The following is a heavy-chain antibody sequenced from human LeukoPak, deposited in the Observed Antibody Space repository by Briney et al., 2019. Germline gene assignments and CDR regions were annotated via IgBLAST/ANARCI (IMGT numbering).Heavy chain of an antibody. D-gene: IGHD6-19*01. J-gene: IGHJ4*02. CDR2: ISYDGSNK. CDR1: GFTFSSYA. Sequence: GGSLRLSCAASGFTFSSYAMHWVRQAPGKGLEWVAVISYDGSNKYYADSVKGRFTISRDNSKNSLYLQMNSLRAEDTAVYYCGGARIAVAGPTPDYWGQGTLVTVSS. CDR3: GGARIAVAGPTPDY. V-gene: IGHV3-30-3*01.